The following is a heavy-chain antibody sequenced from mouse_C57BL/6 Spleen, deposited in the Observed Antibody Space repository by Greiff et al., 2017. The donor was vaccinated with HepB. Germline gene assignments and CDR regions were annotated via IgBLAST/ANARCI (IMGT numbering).Heavy chain of an antibody. CDR2: ISSGSSTI. CDR1: GFTFSDYG. CDR3: ARSYSNLAWFAY. Sequence: DVQLVESGGGLVKPGGSLKLSCAASGFTFSDYGMHWVRQAPEKGLEWVAYISSGSSTIYYADTVKGRFTISRDNAKNTLFLQMTSLRSEDTAMYYCARSYSNLAWFAYWGQGTLVTVSA. J-gene: IGHJ3*01. V-gene: IGHV5-17*01. D-gene: IGHD2-5*01.